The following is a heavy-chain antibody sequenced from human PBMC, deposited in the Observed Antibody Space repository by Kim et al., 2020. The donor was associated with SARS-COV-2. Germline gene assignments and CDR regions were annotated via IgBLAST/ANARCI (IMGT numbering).Heavy chain of an antibody. CDR3: AKAYYYDSSGYSPLFDY. CDR2: ISWNSGSI. D-gene: IGHD3-22*01. Sequence: GGSLRLSCAASGFTFDDYAMHWVRQAPGKGLEWVSGISWNSGSIGYADSVKGRFTISRDNAKNSLYLQMNSLRAEDTALYYCAKAYYYDSSGYSPLFDY. J-gene: IGHJ4*01. V-gene: IGHV3-9*01. CDR1: GFTFDDYA.